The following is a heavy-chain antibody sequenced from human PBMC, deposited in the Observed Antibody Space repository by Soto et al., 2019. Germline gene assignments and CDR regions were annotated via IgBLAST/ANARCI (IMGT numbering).Heavy chain of an antibody. V-gene: IGHV3-74*01. Sequence: EVQLVESGGGLVQPGGSLRLSCAASVFTFSTYWMHWVRQPPGKGLVWVSRINTDGSNTAYADSVKGRFTISRDNTQSTLYLQMNSLRAEDTSVYYCARDALIGTSGYGWAVWGQGTTVSVSS. CDR3: ARDALIGTSGYGWAV. D-gene: IGHD1-7*01. J-gene: IGHJ6*02. CDR1: VFTFSTYW. CDR2: INTDGSNT.